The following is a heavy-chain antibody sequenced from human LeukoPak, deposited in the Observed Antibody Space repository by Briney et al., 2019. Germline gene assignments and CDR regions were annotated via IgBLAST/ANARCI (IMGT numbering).Heavy chain of an antibody. Sequence: SETLSLTCTVSGGSISSYYWSWIRPPPGKGLELIGYIYNSGSTNYTLSLKSRVTISVDTSKNQFSLKLSSVTAADTAVYYCARTTEGGYSYGYFYYYYMDVWGKGTTVTISS. CDR2: IYNSGST. V-gene: IGHV4-59*01. D-gene: IGHD5-18*01. J-gene: IGHJ6*03. CDR1: GGSISSYY. CDR3: ARTTEGGYSYGYFYYYYMDV.